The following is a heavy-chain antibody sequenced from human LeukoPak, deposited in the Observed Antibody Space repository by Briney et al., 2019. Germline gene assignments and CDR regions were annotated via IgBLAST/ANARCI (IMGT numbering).Heavy chain of an antibody. V-gene: IGHV1-18*01. Sequence: GASVKVSCKASGYTFTSYGISWVRQAPGQGLEWMGWISTYNDNTNYAQKLQGRVTMTTDTSTNTAYMELRSLRSDDTAVYYCARDSSRGGYCSGDSCYPDYWGQGTLVTVSS. CDR2: ISTYNDNT. J-gene: IGHJ4*02. D-gene: IGHD2-15*01. CDR3: ARDSSRGGYCSGDSCYPDY. CDR1: GYTFTSYG.